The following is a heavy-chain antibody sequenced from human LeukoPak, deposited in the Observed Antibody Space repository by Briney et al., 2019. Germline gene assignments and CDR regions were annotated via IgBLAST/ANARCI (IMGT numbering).Heavy chain of an antibody. J-gene: IGHJ4*02. CDR3: ASEDVDTGDF. CDR1: GFTFTNAG. CDR2: ILHDGTNK. Sequence: PGGSLRLSCAASGFTFTNAGIHWVRLAAGKGLEWVSFILHDGTNKYYSDSVDGRFIVSRLNSQNTVYLQMNDLRPEDTATYYCASEDVDTGDFWGQGTLVTVSS. D-gene: IGHD5-18*01. V-gene: IGHV3-30*03.